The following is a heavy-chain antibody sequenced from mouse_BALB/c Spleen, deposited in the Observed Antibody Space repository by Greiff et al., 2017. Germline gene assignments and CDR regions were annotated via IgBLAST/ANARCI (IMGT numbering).Heavy chain of an antibody. Sequence: QVQLQQSGPELVKPGASVKMSCKASGYTFTSYYIHWVKQRPGQGLEWIGWIYPGDGSTKYNEKFKGKTTLTADKSSSTAYMLLSSLTSEDSAIYFCARSITTATSWFAYWGQGTLVTVSA. D-gene: IGHD1-2*01. CDR3: ARSITTATSWFAY. V-gene: IGHV1S56*01. J-gene: IGHJ3*01. CDR2: IYPGDGST. CDR1: GYTFTSYY.